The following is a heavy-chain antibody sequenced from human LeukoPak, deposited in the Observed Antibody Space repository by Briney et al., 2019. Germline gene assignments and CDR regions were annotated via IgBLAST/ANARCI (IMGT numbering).Heavy chain of an antibody. CDR3: ARGAKWFGELLSGGFVDY. Sequence: GASVKVSCKASGYTFTSYDINWVRQATGQGLEWMGWMNPNSGNTGYAQKFQGRVTMTRNTSISTAYMELSSLRSEDTAVYYCARGAKWFGELLSGGFVDYWGQGTLVTVSS. CDR2: MNPNSGNT. J-gene: IGHJ4*02. D-gene: IGHD3-10*01. V-gene: IGHV1-8*01. CDR1: GYTFTSYD.